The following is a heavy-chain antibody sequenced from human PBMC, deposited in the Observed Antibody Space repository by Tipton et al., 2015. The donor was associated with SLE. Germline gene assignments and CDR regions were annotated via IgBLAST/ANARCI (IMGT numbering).Heavy chain of an antibody. Sequence: SLRLSCAASGFTFSNYEMNWVRQAPGKGLEWVSFISSSGTTTYYADFVKGRFTISRDNAKNSLYLQMNSLRAEDTAVYYCAGSYSSSSYFDYWGQGTLVTVSS. D-gene: IGHD6-6*01. J-gene: IGHJ4*02. CDR1: GFTFSNYE. CDR3: AGSYSSSSYFDY. V-gene: IGHV3-48*03. CDR2: ISSSGTTT.